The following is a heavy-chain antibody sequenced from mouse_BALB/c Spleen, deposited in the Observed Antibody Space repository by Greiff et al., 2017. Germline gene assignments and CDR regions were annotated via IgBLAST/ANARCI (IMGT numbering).Heavy chain of an antibody. D-gene: IGHD2-2*01. CDR2: ISSGGSYT. V-gene: IGHV5-6-4*01. CDR3: AREREMVTDGYFDV. J-gene: IGHJ1*01. Sequence: EVKLMESGGGLVKPGGSLKLSCAASGFTFSSYTMSWVRQTPEKRLEWVATISSGGSYTYYPDSVKGRFTISRDNAKNTLYLQMSSLKSEDTAMYYCAREREMVTDGYFDVWGAGTTVTVSS. CDR1: GFTFSSYT.